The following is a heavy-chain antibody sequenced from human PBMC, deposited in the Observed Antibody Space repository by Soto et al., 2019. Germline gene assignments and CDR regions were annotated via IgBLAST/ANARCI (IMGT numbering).Heavy chain of an antibody. Sequence: ASVKVSCKASGYTFTSYGISWVRQAPGQGLEWMGWISAYNGNTNYAQKLQGRVTMTTDTSTSTAYMELRSLRSDDTAVYYCARGGPEVYDFWSGYYTTYDSWGKDTLSTLS. CDR3: ARGGPEVYDFWSGYYTTYDS. V-gene: IGHV1-18*01. CDR2: ISAYNGNT. CDR1: GYTFTSYG. J-gene: IGHJ4*02. D-gene: IGHD3-3*01.